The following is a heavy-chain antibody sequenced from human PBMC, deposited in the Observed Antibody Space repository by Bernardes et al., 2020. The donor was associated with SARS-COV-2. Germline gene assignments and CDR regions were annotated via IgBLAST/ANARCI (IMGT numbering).Heavy chain of an antibody. J-gene: IGHJ4*02. V-gene: IGHV3-7*05. CDR3: ARQLDYGGNAFFDY. CDR1: GFTFSNYW. D-gene: IGHD4-17*01. Sequence: GGSLRLSCAASGFTFSNYWMSWVRQTPGKGLEGVAKIKQDGTEEYYVDSVKGRFTISRDNAGNSLYLQMNSLRAEDTAVYYCARQLDYGGNAFFDYWGQGTLVTVSS. CDR2: IKQDGTEE.